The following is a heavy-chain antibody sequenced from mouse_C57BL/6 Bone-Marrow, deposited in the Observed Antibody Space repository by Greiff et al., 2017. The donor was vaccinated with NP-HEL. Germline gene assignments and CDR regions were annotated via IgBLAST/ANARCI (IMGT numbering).Heavy chain of an antibody. CDR3: ARRGYGSNYAMDY. CDR2: ISNGGGST. D-gene: IGHD1-1*01. Sequence: EVQGVESGGGLVQPGGSLKLSCAASGFTFSDYYMYWVRQTPEKRLEWVAYISNGGGSTYYPDTVKGRFTFSRDNAKNTLYLQMSRLKSEDTAMYYCARRGYGSNYAMDYWGQGTSVTVSS. J-gene: IGHJ4*01. CDR1: GFTFSDYY. V-gene: IGHV5-12*01.